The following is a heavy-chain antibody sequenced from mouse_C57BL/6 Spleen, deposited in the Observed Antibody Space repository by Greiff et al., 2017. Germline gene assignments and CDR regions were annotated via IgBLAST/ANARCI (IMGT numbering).Heavy chain of an antibody. J-gene: IGHJ2*01. D-gene: IGHD4-1*01. CDR2: ISYDGSN. V-gene: IGHV3-6*01. CDR1: GYSITSGYY. Sequence: EVKLMESGPGLVKPSQSLSLTCSVTGYSITSGYYWNWIRQFPGNKLEWMGYISYDGSNNYNPSLKNRISITRDTSKNQFFLKLNSVTTEDTATYYCASLTGTNYWGQGTTLTVSS. CDR3: ASLTGTNY.